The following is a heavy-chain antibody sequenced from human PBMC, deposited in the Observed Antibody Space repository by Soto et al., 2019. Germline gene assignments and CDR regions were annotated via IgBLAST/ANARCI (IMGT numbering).Heavy chain of an antibody. CDR1: GDSISGSQW. J-gene: IGHJ6*02. Sequence: PXGTLSLTCAVSGDSISGSQWWCCVRLPPGKGLEWIGEISHTGTTNYNPSLKSRVTMSVDKPKNQFSLNLTSVTAADTAVYYCARGIRSYGDYAPGYYYGMDVWGQGTTVTVSS. CDR3: ARGIRSYGDYAPGYYYGMDV. CDR2: ISHTGTT. D-gene: IGHD4-17*01. V-gene: IGHV4-4*02.